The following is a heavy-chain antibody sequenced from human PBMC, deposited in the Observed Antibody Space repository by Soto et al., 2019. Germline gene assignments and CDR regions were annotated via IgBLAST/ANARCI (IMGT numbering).Heavy chain of an antibody. V-gene: IGHV1-18*01. CDR1: GYTFTSYG. D-gene: IGHD6-19*01. CDR2: ISAFNGNT. CDR3: ALGISSGWNWFDP. Sequence: VASVKVSCKASGYTFTSYGLSWVRQAPGQGLEWMGWISAFNGNTNYAQKLQGRVTMTTDTSTSTAYMELRSLRSDDTAVYYCALGISSGWNWFDPWGQGTLVTVSS. J-gene: IGHJ5*02.